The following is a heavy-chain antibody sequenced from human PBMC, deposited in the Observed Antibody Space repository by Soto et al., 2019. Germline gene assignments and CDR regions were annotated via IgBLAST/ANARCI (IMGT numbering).Heavy chain of an antibody. CDR3: ARAISGYVT. V-gene: IGHV1-3*01. CDR1: GITYNTYA. D-gene: IGHD5-12*01. Sequence: VQLVQSGAEIRKTGASVMLSCKASGITYNTYAIHWVRQAPGQGLEWMGWINVGNGGTRYSQIFEGRVTLARDTSANTVYMDLGGLKSEDTGVYYCARAISGYVTWGQGTLLTVSS. J-gene: IGHJ4*02. CDR2: INVGNGGT.